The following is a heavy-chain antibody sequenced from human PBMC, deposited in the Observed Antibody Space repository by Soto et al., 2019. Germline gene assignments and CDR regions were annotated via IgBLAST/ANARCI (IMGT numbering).Heavy chain of an antibody. CDR1: GFTFSSYA. D-gene: IGHD1-7*01. CDR2: ISGSGDNT. V-gene: IGHV3-23*01. CDR3: AKDNSLRGQYGTPTYYYSGMDV. Sequence: EVQLLESGGGLVQPGGSLRLSCAASGFTFSSYAMNWVRQAPGEGLEWVSAISGSGDNTYYADSVKGRFTISRDNSKNTLYLIMNSLRAEDTAENYCAKDNSLRGQYGTPTYYYSGMDVWGRGTTVTVSS. J-gene: IGHJ6*02.